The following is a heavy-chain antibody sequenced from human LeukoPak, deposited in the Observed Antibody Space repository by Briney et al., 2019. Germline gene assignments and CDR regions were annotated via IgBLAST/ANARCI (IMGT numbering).Heavy chain of an antibody. V-gene: IGHV1-2*02. CDR1: GYTFTGYY. D-gene: IGHD3-16*01. J-gene: IGHJ6*03. CDR3: ASHSAGGPHPQLNYYYMDV. Sequence: GASVKVSCKASGYTFTGYYMHWVRQAPGQGLEWMGWINPNSGGTNYAQKFQGRVTMTRDTSISTAYMELSRLRSDDTAVYYCASHSAGGPHPQLNYYYMDVWGKGTTVTVSS. CDR2: INPNSGGT.